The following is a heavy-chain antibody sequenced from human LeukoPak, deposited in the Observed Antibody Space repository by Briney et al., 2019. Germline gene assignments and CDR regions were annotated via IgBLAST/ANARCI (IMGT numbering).Heavy chain of an antibody. CDR3: ARDKYQLLYRDYGAEYFQH. J-gene: IGHJ1*01. V-gene: IGHV1-18*01. Sequence: VASVKVSCKASGYTFTSYGISWVRQAPGQGLEWMGWISAYNGNTNYAQQLQGRVTMTIDTSTSTAYMELRSLRSDDTAVYYCARDKYQLLYRDYGAEYFQHWGQGTLVTVSS. CDR2: ISAYNGNT. CDR1: GYTFTSYG. D-gene: IGHD2-2*02.